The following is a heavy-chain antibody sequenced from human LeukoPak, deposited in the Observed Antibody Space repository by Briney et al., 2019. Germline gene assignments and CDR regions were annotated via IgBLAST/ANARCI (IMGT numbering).Heavy chain of an antibody. V-gene: IGHV1-8*01. Sequence: GASVKVSCKASGYTFTSYDINWVRQATGQGLEWMGWMNPNSGNTGYAQKFQGRVTMTRNTSISTAYMELSSLRSEDTAVYYCAINPLFYSTLGFDYWGQGTLVTVSS. CDR3: AINPLFYSTLGFDY. CDR2: MNPNSGNT. J-gene: IGHJ4*02. CDR1: GYTFTSYD. D-gene: IGHD4-11*01.